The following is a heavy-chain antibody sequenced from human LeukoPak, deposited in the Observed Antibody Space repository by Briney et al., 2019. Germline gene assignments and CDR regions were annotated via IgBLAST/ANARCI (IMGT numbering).Heavy chain of an antibody. CDR1: GFTFSSYG. J-gene: IGHJ4*02. CDR2: IPYDGSNK. CDR3: ARGSLGTAMVHDC. D-gene: IGHD5-18*01. Sequence: GGSLRLSCAASGFTFSSYGMHWVRQAPGKGLEWVTFIPYDGSNKYYADSVKGRFTISRDNSENTLYLQMNSLRAEDTAVYYCARGSLGTAMVHDCWGQGTLVTVSS. V-gene: IGHV3-30*02.